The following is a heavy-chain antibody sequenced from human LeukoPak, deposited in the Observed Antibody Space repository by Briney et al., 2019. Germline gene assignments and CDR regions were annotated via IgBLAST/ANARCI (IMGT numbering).Heavy chain of an antibody. D-gene: IGHD2-21*01. V-gene: IGHV1-69*04. CDR3: ARELRGGDFSDY. Sequence: SVKVSCKASGGTFSSYTISWVRQAPGQGLEWMGRIIPILGIANYAQKFQGRVTITADKSTSTAYMELSSLRSEDTAVYYCARELRGGDFSDYWGQGTLVTVSS. CDR2: IIPILGIA. CDR1: GGTFSSYT. J-gene: IGHJ4*02.